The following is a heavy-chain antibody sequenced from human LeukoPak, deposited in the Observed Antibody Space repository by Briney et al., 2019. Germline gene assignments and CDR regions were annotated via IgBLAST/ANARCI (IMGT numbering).Heavy chain of an antibody. CDR1: GYNFASYR. CDR2: IYPGGSET. V-gene: IGHV5-51*01. CDR3: ARLGLGSGSSCHH. Sequence: HGESLQISCKDSGYNFASYRIGWVRQMPGKGVEWKGIIYPGGSETKNSPSFQGQVTMSAAKSISTAYLQWSSPKASDAAIYYCARLGLGSGSSCHHWGQGTLVIVPS. J-gene: IGHJ5*02. D-gene: IGHD3-10*01.